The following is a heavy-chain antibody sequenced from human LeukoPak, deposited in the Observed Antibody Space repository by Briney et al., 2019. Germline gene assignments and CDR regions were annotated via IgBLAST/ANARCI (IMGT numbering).Heavy chain of an antibody. Sequence: SETLSLTCTVSGGSISSSSYYWGRIRQPPGKGLEWIGSIYYSGSTYYNPSLKSRVTISVDTSKNQFSLKLSSVTAADTAVYYCATVNKQWLVRGVFDYWGQGTLVTVSS. CDR2: IYYSGST. CDR3: ATVNKQWLVRGVFDY. J-gene: IGHJ4*02. D-gene: IGHD6-19*01. V-gene: IGHV4-39*01. CDR1: GGSISSSSYY.